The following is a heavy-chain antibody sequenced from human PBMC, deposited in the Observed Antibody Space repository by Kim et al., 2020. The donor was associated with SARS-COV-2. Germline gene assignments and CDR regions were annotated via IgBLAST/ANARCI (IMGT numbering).Heavy chain of an antibody. CDR3: AKREAAVGRGFYYYGLDV. J-gene: IGHJ6*02. CDR2: ISGSGGNT. D-gene: IGHD6-13*01. V-gene: IGHV3-23*01. CDR1: GFTFNNYA. Sequence: GGSLRLSCAASGFTFNNYAMNWVRQAPGKGLEWVSRISGSGGNTFYADSVKGRFTISRDNSKNTLYLQMDSLRAEDTAVYFCAKREAAVGRGFYYYGLDVWGQGTTLSVCS.